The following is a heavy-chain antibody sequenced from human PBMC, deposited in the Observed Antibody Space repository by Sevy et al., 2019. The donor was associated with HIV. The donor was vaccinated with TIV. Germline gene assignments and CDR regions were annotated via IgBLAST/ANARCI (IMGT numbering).Heavy chain of an antibody. J-gene: IGHJ4*02. CDR2: IYYSGST. Sequence: SETLSLTCTVSGGSISSSSYYWGWIRQPPGKGLEWIGSIYYSGSTYYNPSLKSRVTISVDTSKNQFSLKLSSVTAADTAVYYCASSTLYGFYHFDYWGQGTLVTVSS. CDR1: GGSISSSSYY. D-gene: IGHD3-10*01. CDR3: ASSTLYGFYHFDY. V-gene: IGHV4-39*01.